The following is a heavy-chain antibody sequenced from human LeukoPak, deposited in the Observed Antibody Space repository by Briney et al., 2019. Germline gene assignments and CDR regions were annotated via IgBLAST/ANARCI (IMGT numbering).Heavy chain of an antibody. CDR2: IYHSGT. J-gene: IGHJ4*02. CDR3: ARRDGYNRAFDY. Sequence: SETLSPTCTVSGYSINSGYYWGWIRQPPGKGLEWIGSIYHSGTYYNPSLKSRVTISMDTSKNQFSLKVSSVTAADTAVYYCARRDGYNRAFDYWGQGTLVTVSS. D-gene: IGHD5-24*01. CDR1: GYSINSGYY. V-gene: IGHV4-38-2*02.